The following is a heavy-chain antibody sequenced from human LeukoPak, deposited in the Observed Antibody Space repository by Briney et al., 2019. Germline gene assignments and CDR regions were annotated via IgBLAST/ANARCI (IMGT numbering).Heavy chain of an antibody. D-gene: IGHD2-2*03. J-gene: IGHJ4*02. CDR2: TYYRSKWYD. CDR1: GDSVSTNSAA. Sequence: SQTPSLTCAISGDSVSTNSAAWNWLRQSPSSGLEWLGRTYYRSKWYDDYAVSVKSRITINPDTSKNHFSLQLNSVTPEDTAVYYCARGGIGYCTSSSCYFDSWGQGTLVTVSS. V-gene: IGHV6-1*01. CDR3: ARGGIGYCTSSSCYFDS.